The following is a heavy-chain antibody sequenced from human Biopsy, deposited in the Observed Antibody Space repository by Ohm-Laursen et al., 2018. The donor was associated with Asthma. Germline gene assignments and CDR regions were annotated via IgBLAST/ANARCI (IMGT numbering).Heavy chain of an antibody. D-gene: IGHD6-19*01. J-gene: IGHJ4*02. Sequence: TLSLPCSVYGGSISSFYWRWIRQSPEKGLEWMGYVYWTGSTNYNPSLKSRVTMSVDTSKNRIFLELTSVTAADTAIYYCVRAVRNEQWLAPFDYWGQGKPVTVSS. CDR3: VRAVRNEQWLAPFDY. V-gene: IGHV4-59*01. CDR2: VYWTGST. CDR1: GGSISSFY.